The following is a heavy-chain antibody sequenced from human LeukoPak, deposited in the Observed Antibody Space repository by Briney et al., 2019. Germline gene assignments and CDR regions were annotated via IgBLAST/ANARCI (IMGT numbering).Heavy chain of an antibody. Sequence: SETLSLTCAVYGGSFSGYYWSWIRQPPGKGLEWIGEINHSGSTNYNPSLKSRVTISVDTSKNQFSLKLSSVTAADTAVYYCAREDRYYYGSGSSTFDYWGQGTLVTVSS. CDR2: INHSGST. CDR3: AREDRYYYGSGSSTFDY. D-gene: IGHD3-10*01. V-gene: IGHV4-34*01. CDR1: GGSFSGYY. J-gene: IGHJ4*02.